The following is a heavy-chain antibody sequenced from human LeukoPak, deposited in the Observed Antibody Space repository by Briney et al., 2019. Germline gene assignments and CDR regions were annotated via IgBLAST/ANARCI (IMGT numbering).Heavy chain of an antibody. CDR2: ISWNSGSI. V-gene: IGHV3-9*01. J-gene: IGHJ4*02. D-gene: IGHD2-15*01. CDR1: GFTFDDYA. Sequence: QAGGSLRLSCAASGFTFDDYAMHWVRQAPGKGLEWVSGISWNSGSIGYADSVKGRFTISRDNAKNSLYLQMNSLRAEDTALYYCAKDLSSVEVGFDYWGQGTLVTVSS. CDR3: AKDLSSVEVGFDY.